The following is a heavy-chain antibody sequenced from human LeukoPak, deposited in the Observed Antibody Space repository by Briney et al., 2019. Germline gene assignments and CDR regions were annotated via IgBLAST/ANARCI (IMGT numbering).Heavy chain of an antibody. D-gene: IGHD2-21*02. J-gene: IGHJ4*02. V-gene: IGHV3-23*01. Sequence: GGSLRLSCAASGFTFSDYYMSWIRQAPGKGLEWVSAISGSGGSTYYADSVKGRFTISRDNSKNTLYLQMNSLRAEDTAVYYCAKDVFPCGGDCYSGDIGYWGQGTLVTVSS. CDR1: GFTFSDYY. CDR2: ISGSGGST. CDR3: AKDVFPCGGDCYSGDIGY.